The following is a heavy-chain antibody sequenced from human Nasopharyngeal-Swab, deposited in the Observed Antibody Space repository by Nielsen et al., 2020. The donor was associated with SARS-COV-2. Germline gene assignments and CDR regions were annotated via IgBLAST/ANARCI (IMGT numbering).Heavy chain of an antibody. D-gene: IGHD3-22*01. CDR2: ISGGSDST. J-gene: IGHJ6*02. CDR1: GFTFSNFA. CDR3: AKGGITMIGRGMDV. Sequence: GESLKISCAASGFTFSNFAMSWVRQAPGKGLEWVSVISGGSDSTYYTDSVRGRFTISRDNSKNTLNLQMNNLKAEDTAIYYCAKGGITMIGRGMDVWGQGTTVTVSS. V-gene: IGHV3-23*01.